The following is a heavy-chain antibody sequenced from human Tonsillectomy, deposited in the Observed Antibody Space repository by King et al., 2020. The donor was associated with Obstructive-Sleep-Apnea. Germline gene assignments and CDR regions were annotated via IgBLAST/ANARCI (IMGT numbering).Heavy chain of an antibody. J-gene: IGHJ4*02. Sequence: QVQLVESGGGVVQPGRSLRLSCAASGFTFSTYGMHWVRQAPGKGLEWVAVISYHGSNKYYADPVKGRFTISRDNSKNTLYLQMNSLRADDTAVYYCAKDQSEVVHPRAMDYWGQGTLVTVSS. CDR1: GFTFSTYG. D-gene: IGHD2-2*01. V-gene: IGHV3-30*18. CDR2: ISYHGSNK. CDR3: AKDQSEVVHPRAMDY.